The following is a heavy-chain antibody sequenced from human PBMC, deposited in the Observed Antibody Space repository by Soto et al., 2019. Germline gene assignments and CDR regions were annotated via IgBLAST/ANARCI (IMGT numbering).Heavy chain of an antibody. V-gene: IGHV4-30-2*01. D-gene: IGHD3-22*01. CDR2: IYHSGST. CDR3: ARGYYDSSGYFLIYYFDY. J-gene: IGHJ4*02. Sequence: SETLSLTCAVSGGSISSGGYSWSWIRQPPGKGLEWIGYIYHSGSTYYNPSLKSRVTISVDRFKNQFSLKLSSVTAADTAVYYCARGYYDSSGYFLIYYFDYWGQGTLVTVSS. CDR1: GGSISSGGYS.